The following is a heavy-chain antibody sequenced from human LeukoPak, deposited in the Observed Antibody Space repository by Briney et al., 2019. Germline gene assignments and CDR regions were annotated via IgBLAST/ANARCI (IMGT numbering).Heavy chain of an antibody. V-gene: IGHV3-66*01. CDR3: ARAQGRGFDY. J-gene: IGHJ4*02. Sequence: GGSLRLSCAASGFNVSSSVLSWVRQAPGKGLEYVSVIYSGGTTYYADSVKGRFTISRDNSKNTVHLQMNSLRAEDTAVYYCARAQGRGFDYWGQGTLVTVSA. CDR1: GFNVSSSV. CDR2: IYSGGTT.